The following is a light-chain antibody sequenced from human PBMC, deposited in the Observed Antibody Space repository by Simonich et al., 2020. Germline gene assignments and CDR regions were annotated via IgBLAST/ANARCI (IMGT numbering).Light chain of an antibody. CDR1: QSLLHSDGKTY. CDR2: EVS. Sequence: DIVMTQTPLSLSVTPGQPASISCKSSQSLLHSDGKTYLYWYLQKPGQSPQLLIYEVSTRLSGVADRFSGSGSGTEFTLKISRVEAEDVGVYYCMQSIQLPLTFGGGTKVEIK. V-gene: IGKV2D-29*02. J-gene: IGKJ4*01. CDR3: MQSIQLPLT.